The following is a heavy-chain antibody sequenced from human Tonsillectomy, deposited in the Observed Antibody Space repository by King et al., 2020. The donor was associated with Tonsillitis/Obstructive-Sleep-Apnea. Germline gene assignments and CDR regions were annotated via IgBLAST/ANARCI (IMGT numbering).Heavy chain of an antibody. J-gene: IGHJ5*02. CDR3: AGEQYYDFWSSFHMNWFDP. Sequence: VQLVESGGGLVQPGGSLRLSCAASRFTFSSYWMSWVRQAPGKGLEWVANIKQDGSEKYYVDSVKGRFTISRDNAKKSLYLQMNSLRAEDTAVYYCAGEQYYDFWSSFHMNWFDPGGQGTLVTVSS. CDR2: IKQDGSEK. D-gene: IGHD3-3*01. V-gene: IGHV3-7*01. CDR1: RFTFSSYW.